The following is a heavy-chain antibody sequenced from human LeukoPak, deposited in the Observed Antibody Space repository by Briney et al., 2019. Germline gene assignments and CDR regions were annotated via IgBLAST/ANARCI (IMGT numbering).Heavy chain of an antibody. V-gene: IGHV4-31*03. J-gene: IGHJ4*02. CDR2: INHSGST. D-gene: IGHD2-2*01. CDR1: GGSISSGGYY. CDR3: ANRADCSSTSCYSSGDY. Sequence: TSQTLSLTCTVSGGSISSGGYYWSWIRQPPGKGLEWIGEINHSGSTNYNPSLKSRVTISVDTSKNQFSLKLSSVTAADTAVYYCANRADCSSTSCYSSGDYWGQGTLVTVSS.